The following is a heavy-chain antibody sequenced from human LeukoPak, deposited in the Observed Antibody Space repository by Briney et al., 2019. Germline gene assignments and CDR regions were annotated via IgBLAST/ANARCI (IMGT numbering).Heavy chain of an antibody. CDR3: ARQHRIAAAGPFDY. D-gene: IGHD6-13*01. Sequence: SETLSLTFTVSGGSISSYYWSWIRQPPGKGLEWIGYIYYSGSTNYNPSLKSRVTISVDTSKNQFSLKLSSVTAADTAVYYCARQHRIAAAGPFDYWGQGTLVTVSS. CDR2: IYYSGST. J-gene: IGHJ4*02. V-gene: IGHV4-59*13. CDR1: GGSISSYY.